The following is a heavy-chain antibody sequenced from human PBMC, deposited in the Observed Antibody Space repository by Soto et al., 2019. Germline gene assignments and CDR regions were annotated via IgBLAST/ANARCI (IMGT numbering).Heavy chain of an antibody. CDR3: ARDSPYFGVVISYYYYYMDV. J-gene: IGHJ6*03. Sequence: PGGSLRLSCAASGFTFSSYSMNWVRQAPGKGLEWVSSISSSSSYIYYADSVKGRFTISRDNAKNSLYLQMNSLRAEDTAVYYCARDSPYFGVVISYYYYYMDVWGKGTTVTVSS. D-gene: IGHD3-3*01. CDR1: GFTFSSYS. V-gene: IGHV3-21*01. CDR2: ISSSSSYI.